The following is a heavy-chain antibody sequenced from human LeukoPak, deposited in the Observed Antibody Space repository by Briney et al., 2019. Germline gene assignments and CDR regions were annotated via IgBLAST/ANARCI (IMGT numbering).Heavy chain of an antibody. Sequence: PSETLSLTCTVSGGSIISNYWNWIRHPAGKGLEWIGRIYTSGSTNYNPSLKSRVTISVDKSKNHFSLNLSSVTAADTAVYYCARSPYGSGSSNWFDPWGQGTLVTVFS. J-gene: IGHJ5*02. CDR3: ARSPYGSGSSNWFDP. CDR2: IYTSGST. D-gene: IGHD3-10*01. V-gene: IGHV4-4*07. CDR1: GGSIISNY.